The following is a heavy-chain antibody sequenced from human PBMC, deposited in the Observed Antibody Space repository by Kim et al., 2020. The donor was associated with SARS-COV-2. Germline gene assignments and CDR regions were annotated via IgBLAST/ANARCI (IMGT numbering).Heavy chain of an antibody. CDR2: ISSNGGST. D-gene: IGHD5-18*01. V-gene: IGHV3-64*01. CDR1: GFTFSSYA. CDR3: ARSGYSYGHFDY. Sequence: GGSLRLSCAASGFTFSSYAMHWVRQAPGKGLEYVSAISSNGGSTYYANSVKGRFTISRDNSKNTLYLQMGSLRAEDMAVYYCARSGYSYGHFDYWGQGTL. J-gene: IGHJ4*02.